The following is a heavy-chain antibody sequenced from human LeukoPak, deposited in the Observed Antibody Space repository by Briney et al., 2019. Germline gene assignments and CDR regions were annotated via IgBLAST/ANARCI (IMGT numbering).Heavy chain of an antibody. CDR1: GGTFISYA. D-gene: IGHD3-22*01. CDR2: IIPILGIA. V-gene: IGHV1-69*04. CDR3: ARDGLTMIVVPFDY. J-gene: IGHJ4*02. Sequence: ASVKVSCKASGGTFISYAISWVRQAPGQGLEWMGRIIPILGIANYAQKFQGRVTITADKSTSTAYMELSSLRSEDTAVYYCARDGLTMIVVPFDYWGQGTLVTVSS.